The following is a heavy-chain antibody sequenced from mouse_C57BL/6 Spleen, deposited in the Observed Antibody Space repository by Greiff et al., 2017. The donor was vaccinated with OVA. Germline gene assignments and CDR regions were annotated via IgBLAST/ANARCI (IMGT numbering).Heavy chain of an antibody. CDR3: ARGRSPMDY. Sequence: EVQLMESEGGLVQPGSSMKLSCTASGFTFSDYYMAWVRQVPEKGLEWVANINYDGSSTYYLDSLKSRFIISRDNAKNILYLQMSSLKSEDTATYYCARGRSPMDYWGQGTSVTVSS. J-gene: IGHJ4*01. CDR1: GFTFSDYY. CDR2: INYDGSST. V-gene: IGHV5-16*01.